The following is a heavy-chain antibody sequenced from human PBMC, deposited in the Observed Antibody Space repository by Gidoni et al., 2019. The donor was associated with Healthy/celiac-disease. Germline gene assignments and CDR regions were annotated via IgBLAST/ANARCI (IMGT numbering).Heavy chain of an antibody. D-gene: IGHD1-20*01. J-gene: IGHJ4*02. V-gene: IGHV4-30-2*01. CDR2: IYHSGST. CDR1: GGSISSGGYS. CDR3: ASDTLTGTEGVFGY. Sequence: QLQLQESGSGLVKPSQTLSLTCAVSGGSISSGGYSWSWIRQPPGKGLEWIGYIYHSGSTYYNPSLKSRVTISVDRSKNQFSLKLSSVTAADTAVYYCASDTLTGTEGVFGYWGQGTLVTVSS.